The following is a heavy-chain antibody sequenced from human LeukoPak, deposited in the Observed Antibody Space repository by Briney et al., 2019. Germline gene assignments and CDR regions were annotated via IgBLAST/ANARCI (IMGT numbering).Heavy chain of an antibody. CDR1: GGSISSYY. CDR2: IYYSGST. Sequence: SETLSLTCAVYGGSISSYYWSWIRQPPGKGLEWIGYIYYSGSTNYNPSLKSRVTISVDTSKNQFSLKLSSVTAADTAVYYCARAKTGYSSSWAMYYFDYWGQGTLVTVSS. CDR3: ARAKTGYSSSWAMYYFDY. V-gene: IGHV4-59*08. J-gene: IGHJ4*02. D-gene: IGHD6-13*01.